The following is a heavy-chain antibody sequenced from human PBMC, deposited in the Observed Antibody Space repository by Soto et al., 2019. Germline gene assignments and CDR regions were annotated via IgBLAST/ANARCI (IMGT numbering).Heavy chain of an antibody. V-gene: IGHV3-11*06. CDR1: GFTFNDYY. J-gene: IGHJ6*02. CDR2: ISCSGPYT. Sequence: QVQLVESGGGLVKPGGSLRLSCAASGFTFNDYYMSWVRQAPGKGLEWISYISCSGPYTKYGDFLKGRFTITRDNAKNSLYLPMSSVRVEDKAVDYCARVPVSMVRCYGMDVWGQGTTVTVSS. D-gene: IGHD3-3*02. CDR3: ARVPVSMVRCYGMDV.